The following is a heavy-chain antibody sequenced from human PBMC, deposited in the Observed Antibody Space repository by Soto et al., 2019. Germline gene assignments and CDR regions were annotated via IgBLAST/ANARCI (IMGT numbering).Heavy chain of an antibody. Sequence: EVQLVQSGAEVKKPGESLKISCKGSGYSFTTYWIGWVRQMPAKGLDWMGIIYPRDSDTTYSPSFQGQVTISADKSISTDYLQWNSLKASNTAMYYCARLAMVRGVDLYAFDIWGQGTMVTVSS. V-gene: IGHV5-51*03. D-gene: IGHD3-10*01. J-gene: IGHJ3*02. CDR1: GYSFTTYW. CDR3: ARLAMVRGVDLYAFDI. CDR2: IYPRDSDT.